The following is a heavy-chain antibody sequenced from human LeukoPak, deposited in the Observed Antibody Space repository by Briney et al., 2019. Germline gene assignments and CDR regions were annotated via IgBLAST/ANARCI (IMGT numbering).Heavy chain of an antibody. CDR1: GFTFSSSW. D-gene: IGHD2-2*01. J-gene: IGHJ5*02. V-gene: IGHV3-7*01. CDR2: IKQDGSEK. CDR3: ARDSGCSSTSCYVSWFDP. Sequence: GGSLRLSCAASGFTFSSSWMSWVRQAPGKGLEWVANIKQDGSEKYYVDSVKGRFTISRDNAKNSLYLQMNSLRAGDTAVYYCARDSGCSSTSCYVSWFDPWGQGTLVTVSS.